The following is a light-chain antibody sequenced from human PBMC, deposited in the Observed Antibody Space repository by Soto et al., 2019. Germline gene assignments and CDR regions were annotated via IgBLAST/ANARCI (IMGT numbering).Light chain of an antibody. V-gene: IGKV3-20*01. CDR2: GAS. Sequence: EIVLTQSPGTLSLSSGERATLSCRASQSVSSSYLAWYQQKPGQAPRLLIYGASSRATGIPDRFSGSGSGTDFTLTISRLEPEDFAVYYCQQYGSSGTFGQGTKV. CDR3: QQYGSSGT. J-gene: IGKJ1*01. CDR1: QSVSSSY.